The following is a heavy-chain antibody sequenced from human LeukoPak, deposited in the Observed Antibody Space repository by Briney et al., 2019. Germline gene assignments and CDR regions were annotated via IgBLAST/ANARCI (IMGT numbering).Heavy chain of an antibody. V-gene: IGHV4-39*01. CDR3: ARQGYAFDI. Sequence: SETLSLTCTVSGGSISSSSYYWGWIRQPPGKGLEWIGSIYYSGSTYYNPSLKSRVTISVDTSKNQFSLKLSSVTAADTAVYYCARQGYAFDIWGQGTMVTVSS. CDR1: GGSISSSSYY. CDR2: IYYSGST. J-gene: IGHJ3*02.